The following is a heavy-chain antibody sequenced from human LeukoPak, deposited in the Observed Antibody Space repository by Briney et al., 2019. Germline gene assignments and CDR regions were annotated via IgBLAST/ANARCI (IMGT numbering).Heavy chain of an antibody. CDR1: GFTFSSYA. D-gene: IGHD6-13*01. Sequence: GGSLRLSCAASGFTFSSYAMHWVRQAPGKGLEWVAVISYDGSNKYYADSVKGRFTISRDNSKNTLYLQMNSLRAEDTAVYYCAKDQQLVLGDYYYGMDVWGQGTTVTVSS. V-gene: IGHV3-30*01. CDR2: ISYDGSNK. CDR3: AKDQQLVLGDYYYGMDV. J-gene: IGHJ6*02.